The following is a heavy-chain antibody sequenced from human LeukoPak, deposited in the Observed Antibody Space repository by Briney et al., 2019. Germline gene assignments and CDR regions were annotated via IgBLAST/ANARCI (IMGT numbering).Heavy chain of an antibody. D-gene: IGHD1-26*01. J-gene: IGHJ4*02. CDR3: ARDEPVGATTG. CDR1: GFTFRNYW. V-gene: IGHV3-7*01. Sequence: GGSLRLSCALSGFTFRNYWMSWVRQAPGKGLEWVANIKQDGSEKYYVDSVKGRFAISRDNVKNSLYLQMNSLRAEDTAVYYCARDEPVGATTGWGQGTLVTVSS. CDR2: IKQDGSEK.